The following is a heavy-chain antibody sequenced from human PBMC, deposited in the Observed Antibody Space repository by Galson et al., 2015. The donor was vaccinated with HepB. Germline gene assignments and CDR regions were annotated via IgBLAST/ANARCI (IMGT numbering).Heavy chain of an antibody. Sequence: SLRLSCAASGFTFSSYSMNWVRQAPGKGLEWVSYISSSSSTIYYADSVKGRFTISRDNAKNSLYLQMNSLRDEDTAVYYCARYSVQTTVIRGYFDYWGQGTLVTVSS. CDR3: ARYSVQTTVIRGYFDY. CDR1: GFTFSSYS. J-gene: IGHJ4*02. D-gene: IGHD4-17*01. V-gene: IGHV3-48*02. CDR2: ISSSSSTI.